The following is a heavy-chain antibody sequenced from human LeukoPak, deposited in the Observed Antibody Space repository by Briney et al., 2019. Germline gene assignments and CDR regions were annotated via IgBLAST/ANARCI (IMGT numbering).Heavy chain of an antibody. J-gene: IGHJ6*03. Sequence: SETLSLTCTVSGGSISSGNHYWSWIRQPAGKGLEWIGRIYTSGSTNYNPSLKSRVTILVDTSKNQFSLKLTSVTAADTAVYYCARHRYCSGGSCYSGSYYYYMGVWGKGTTVTISS. D-gene: IGHD2-15*01. CDR2: IYTSGST. CDR3: ARHRYCSGGSCYSGSYYYYMGV. V-gene: IGHV4-61*02. CDR1: GGSISSGNHY.